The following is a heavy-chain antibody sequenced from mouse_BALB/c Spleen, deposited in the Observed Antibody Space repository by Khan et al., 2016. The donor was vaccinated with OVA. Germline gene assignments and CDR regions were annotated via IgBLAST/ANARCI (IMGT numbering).Heavy chain of an antibody. CDR1: GYSFTSYY. D-gene: IGHD2-2*01. Sequence: MQLEESGPELMKPGASVKISCKASGYSFTSYYIHWLMQSHGKSLEWIGYIDPFSGGTTYNQKFKGKATLTVDKSSSTAYLHLSNLTSEDSAVSYCTGHGYVAWFTYWGQGTLVTVSA. CDR2: IDPFSGGT. V-gene: IGHV1S135*01. J-gene: IGHJ3*01. CDR3: TGHGYVAWFTY.